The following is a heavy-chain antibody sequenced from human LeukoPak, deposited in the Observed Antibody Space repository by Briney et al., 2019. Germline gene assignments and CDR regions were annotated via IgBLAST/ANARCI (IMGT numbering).Heavy chain of an antibody. Sequence: GGSLRLSCSVSGFTFSTYVMHWVRQAPGKGLEYVSAISSNGDNTYYADSVKGRFTITRDNSKNTLYLQMSSLRADDTAVYYRVRGTGYWGQGTLVTVSS. CDR3: VRGTGY. CDR1: GFTFSTYV. J-gene: IGHJ4*02. V-gene: IGHV3-64D*06. CDR2: ISSNGDNT.